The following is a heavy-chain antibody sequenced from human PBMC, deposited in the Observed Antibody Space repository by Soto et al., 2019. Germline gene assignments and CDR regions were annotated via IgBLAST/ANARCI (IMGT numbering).Heavy chain of an antibody. V-gene: IGHV4-31*03. Sequence: SETLSLTCTVSGGSISSGGYYWTWIRQHPGKGLEWIGYIYHSGSTFYNPSLKSRVTISPDTSRTRFSLKLTSVTAADTAVYYCARETRGGDFHYWGQGILVTVS. CDR3: ARETRGGDFHY. CDR2: IYHSGST. CDR1: GGSISSGGYY. J-gene: IGHJ4*02. D-gene: IGHD2-2*01.